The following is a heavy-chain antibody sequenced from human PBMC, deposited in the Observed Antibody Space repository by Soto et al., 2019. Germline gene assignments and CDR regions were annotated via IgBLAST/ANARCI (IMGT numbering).Heavy chain of an antibody. Sequence: QVQLVQSGAEVKKPGSSVKVSCKASGGTFSSYTISWVRQAPGQGLEWMGRIIPILGIANYAQKFQGRVKNTADKSTSTAYMELSSLRSEDTAVYYCARDEADGSEADAFDIWGQGTMVTVSS. J-gene: IGHJ3*02. V-gene: IGHV1-69*08. D-gene: IGHD6-19*01. CDR2: IIPILGIA. CDR3: ARDEADGSEADAFDI. CDR1: GGTFSSYT.